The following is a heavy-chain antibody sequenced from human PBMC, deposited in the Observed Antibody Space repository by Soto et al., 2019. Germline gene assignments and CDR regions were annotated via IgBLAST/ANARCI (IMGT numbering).Heavy chain of an antibody. V-gene: IGHV3-21*01. CDR2: ISSSSSYK. CDR1: GFTLSSYS. Sequence: PGGSLRLSCAASGFTLSSYSMNWVRQAPGKGLEWVSYISSSSSYKVYADSVKGRFTISRDNAKNSLFLQMNSLRAEDTAVYYCARGRDGVVVITSAAFDIWGQGT. D-gene: IGHD3-22*01. J-gene: IGHJ3*02. CDR3: ARGRDGVVVITSAAFDI.